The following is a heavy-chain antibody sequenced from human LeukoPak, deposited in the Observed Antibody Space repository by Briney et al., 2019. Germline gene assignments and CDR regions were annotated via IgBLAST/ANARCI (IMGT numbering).Heavy chain of an antibody. CDR2: IYYSGST. CDR1: GGSISSGGYY. CDR3: ARDDSSGYYTDI. V-gene: IGHV4-31*03. D-gene: IGHD3-22*01. Sequence: PSETLSLTCTVSGGSISSGGYYWSWIRQHPGKGLEWIGYIYYSGSTYHNPSLKSRVTISVDTSKNQFSLKLSSVTAADTAVYYCARDDSSGYYTDIWGQGTMVTVSS. J-gene: IGHJ3*02.